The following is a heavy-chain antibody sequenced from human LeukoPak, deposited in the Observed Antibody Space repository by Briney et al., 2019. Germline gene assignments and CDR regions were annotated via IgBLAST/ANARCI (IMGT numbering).Heavy chain of an antibody. CDR2: ISYNGSNK. J-gene: IGHJ4*02. D-gene: IGHD2-21*01. CDR1: GFTFGSYA. Sequence: GGSLRLSCAASGFTFGSYAMHWVRQAPGKGLEWVVVISYNGSNKYYADSVKGRFTISRDNSKNTLYLQMNSLRAEDTAVYYCARDTAHSPILDYWGQGTLVTVSS. V-gene: IGHV3-30-3*01. CDR3: ARDTAHSPILDY.